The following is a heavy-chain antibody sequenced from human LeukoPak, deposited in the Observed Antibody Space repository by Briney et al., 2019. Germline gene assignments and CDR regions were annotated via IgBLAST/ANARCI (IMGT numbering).Heavy chain of an antibody. V-gene: IGHV3-48*02. CDR1: GFTFSSYS. CDR2: ISSSSSTI. D-gene: IGHD6-19*01. J-gene: IGHJ4*02. Sequence: GGSLRLSCAASGFTFSSYSMNWVRQAPGKGLEWVSYISSSSSTIYYADSVKGRFTISRDNAKNSLYLQMNSLRDEDTAVYYCARDRRRQWLSTSRWDYWGQGTLVTVSS. CDR3: ARDRRRQWLSTSRWDY.